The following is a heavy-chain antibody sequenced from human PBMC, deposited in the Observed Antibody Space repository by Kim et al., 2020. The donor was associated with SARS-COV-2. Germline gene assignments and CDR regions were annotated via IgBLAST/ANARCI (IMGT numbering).Heavy chain of an antibody. D-gene: IGHD3-3*01. Sequence: SETLSLTCTVSGGSISSGDYYWSWIRQPPGKGLEWIGYIYYSGSTYYNPSLKSRVTISVDTSKNQFSLKLSSVTAADTAVYYCARVLGITIFGVVIIQGFDYWGQGTLVTVSP. CDR3: ARVLGITIFGVVIIQGFDY. CDR2: IYYSGST. V-gene: IGHV4-30-4*01. CDR1: GGSISSGDYY. J-gene: IGHJ4*02.